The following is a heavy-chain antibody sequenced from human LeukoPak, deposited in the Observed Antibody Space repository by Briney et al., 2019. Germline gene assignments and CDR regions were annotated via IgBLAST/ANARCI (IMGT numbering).Heavy chain of an antibody. D-gene: IGHD4/OR15-4a*01. J-gene: IGHJ4*02. Sequence: SETLSLACTVSGGSISSYYWSWIRQPAGKGLEWIGRIYTSGSTNYNPSLKSRVTMSVDTSKNQFSLKLSSVTAADTAVYYCASYRIGPYGAYAAFDYWGQGTLVTVSS. CDR2: IYTSGST. CDR1: GGSISSYY. CDR3: ASYRIGPYGAYAAFDY. V-gene: IGHV4-4*07.